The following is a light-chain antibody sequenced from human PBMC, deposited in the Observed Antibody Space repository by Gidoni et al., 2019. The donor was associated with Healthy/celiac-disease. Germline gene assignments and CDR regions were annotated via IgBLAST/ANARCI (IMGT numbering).Light chain of an antibody. CDR1: QSISSW. CDR2: KAS. J-gene: IGKJ3*01. Sequence: DIQMTQSPSTLSASVGDRVTITCRASQSISSWLAWYKQKPGKATKLLIYKASSLESGVPSRFSGSGSGTEFTLTISSLQPDDFATYYCQQYNSYPFTFGPGTKVDIK. CDR3: QQYNSYPFT. V-gene: IGKV1-5*03.